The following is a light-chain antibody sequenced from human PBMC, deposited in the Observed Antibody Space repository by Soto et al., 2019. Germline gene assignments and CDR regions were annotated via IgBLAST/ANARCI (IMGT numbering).Light chain of an antibody. V-gene: IGKV3-15*01. Sequence: EIVLTQSPATLYVSPGGRATLSCRASQNGIYNLAWYQQKPGQAPRLLVYGASTRATDAPPRFRGSGSGTEFSLTISSLQYEDYATYFCQQYSSWPRTFGQGSRVEIK. CDR3: QQYSSWPRT. J-gene: IGKJ1*01. CDR1: QNGIYN. CDR2: GAS.